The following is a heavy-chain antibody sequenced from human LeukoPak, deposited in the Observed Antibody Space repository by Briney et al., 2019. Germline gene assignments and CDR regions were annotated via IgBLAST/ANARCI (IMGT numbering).Heavy chain of an antibody. Sequence: ASVKVSCKASGYTFTSYGISWVRQAPGQGLEWMGWISAYNGNTNSAQKLQGRVTMTTDTSTSTAYMELRSLRSDDTAVYYCARDSSGHDAFDIWGQGTMVTVSS. CDR3: ARDSSGHDAFDI. D-gene: IGHD3-22*01. CDR2: ISAYNGNT. CDR1: GYTFTSYG. V-gene: IGHV1-18*01. J-gene: IGHJ3*02.